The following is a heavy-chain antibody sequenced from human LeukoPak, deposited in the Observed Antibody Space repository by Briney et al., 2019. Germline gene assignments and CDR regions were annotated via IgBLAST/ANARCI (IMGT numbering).Heavy chain of an antibody. Sequence: GGSLRLSCAASGFTFSSYAMSWVRQAPGKGLEWVSAISGSGGSTYYADSVKGWFTISRDNSKNTLYLQMNSLRAEDTAVYYCAKEGPTYYYDSSGHFDYWGQGTLVTVSS. CDR1: GFTFSSYA. D-gene: IGHD3-22*01. J-gene: IGHJ4*02. CDR3: AKEGPTYYYDSSGHFDY. CDR2: ISGSGGST. V-gene: IGHV3-23*01.